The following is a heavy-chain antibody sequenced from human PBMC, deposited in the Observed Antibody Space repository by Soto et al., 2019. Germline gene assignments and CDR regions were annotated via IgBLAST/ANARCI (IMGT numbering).Heavy chain of an antibody. CDR2: INPNSGGT. V-gene: IGHV1-2*02. CDR3: ARDLRRITMIVVARSAFDI. J-gene: IGHJ3*02. D-gene: IGHD3-22*01. Sequence: ASVKVSCKASGYTFTGYYMHWLRQAPGQGLEWMGWINPNSGGTNYAQKFQGRVTMTRDTSISTAYMELSRLRSDDTAVYYCARDLRRITMIVVARSAFDIWGQGTMVTVSS. CDR1: GYTFTGYY.